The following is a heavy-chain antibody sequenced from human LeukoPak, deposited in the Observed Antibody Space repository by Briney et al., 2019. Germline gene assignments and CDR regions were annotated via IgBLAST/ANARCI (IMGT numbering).Heavy chain of an antibody. CDR2: INPNSGGT. Sequence: ASVKVSSKASGYTFTRFFMHWVGQAPGQQLEWMGWINPNSGGTNYAQKFQGRVTMTRDTSISTAYMELSRLRSDDTAVYYCVRDGTSIGAGDYWGQGTVVTVS. J-gene: IGHJ4*02. D-gene: IGHD6-6*01. CDR1: GYTFTRFF. V-gene: IGHV1-2*02. CDR3: VRDGTSIGAGDY.